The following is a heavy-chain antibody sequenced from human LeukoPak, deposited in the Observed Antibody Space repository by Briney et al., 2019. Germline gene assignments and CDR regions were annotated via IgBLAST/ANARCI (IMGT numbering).Heavy chain of an antibody. D-gene: IGHD2-2*01. CDR1: GFTFSSYA. J-gene: IGHJ4*02. CDR3: ARGPLQLGYCSSTSCYLPIDY. Sequence: GGTLTLSCAASGFTFSSYAMHWIRQAPGKGLEWVAVISYDGSNKYYADPMKGRFTISRDNSKNTLYLHMNSLRAEDTAVYYCARGPLQLGYCSSTSCYLPIDYWGQGTLVTVSS. V-gene: IGHV3-30-3*01. CDR2: ISYDGSNK.